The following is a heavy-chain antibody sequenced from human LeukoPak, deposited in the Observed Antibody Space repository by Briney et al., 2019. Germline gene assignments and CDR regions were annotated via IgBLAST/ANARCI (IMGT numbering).Heavy chain of an antibody. CDR2: IIPILGIA. J-gene: IGHJ4*02. D-gene: IGHD5-12*01. CDR3: ARDRVGYSGYDLGDY. V-gene: IGHV1-69*04. CDR1: GGTFSSYA. Sequence: SVKVSCKASGGTFSSYAISWVRQAPGQGLGWMGRIIPILGIANYAQKFQGRVTITADKSTSTAYMELSSLRSEDTAVYYCARDRVGYSGYDLGDYWGQGTLVTVSS.